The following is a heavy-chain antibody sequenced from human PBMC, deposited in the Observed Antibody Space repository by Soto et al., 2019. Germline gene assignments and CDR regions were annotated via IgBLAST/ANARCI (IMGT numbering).Heavy chain of an antibody. D-gene: IGHD1-26*01. Sequence: GGSLRLSCAASGFTFSSYAMHWVRQAPGKGLEWVAVISYDGSNKYYADSVKGRFTISRDNSKNTLYLQMNSLRAEDTAVYYCAREGVSGSYQQYYFDYWGQGTLVTVSS. CDR2: ISYDGSNK. J-gene: IGHJ4*02. CDR3: AREGVSGSYQQYYFDY. V-gene: IGHV3-30-3*01. CDR1: GFTFSSYA.